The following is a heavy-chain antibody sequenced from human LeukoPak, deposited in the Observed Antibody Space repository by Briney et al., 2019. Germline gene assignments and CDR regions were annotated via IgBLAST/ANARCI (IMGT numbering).Heavy chain of an antibody. CDR2: ISSSSNYI. CDR1: GFTFSSYS. J-gene: IGHJ4*02. Sequence: GGSLRLSCAASGFTFSSYSMIWVRQAPGKGLEWVSSISSSSNYIFYADSVKGRFTNSRDNTKNSLYLQMNSLRAEDTAVYYCASGHYDYVWGSISPTNYFDYWGQGTLVTVSS. D-gene: IGHD3-16*01. CDR3: ASGHYDYVWGSISPTNYFDY. V-gene: IGHV3-21*01.